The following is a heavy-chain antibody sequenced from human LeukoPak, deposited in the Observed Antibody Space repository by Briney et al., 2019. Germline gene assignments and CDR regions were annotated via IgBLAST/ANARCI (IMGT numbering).Heavy chain of an antibody. V-gene: IGHV3-23*01. CDR3: AKIMGSSPSTAYFAY. D-gene: IGHD6-6*01. Sequence: TGGSLRLSCAASGFTFSSYAINWVRQAPRKGLEWLSAIGGSGGHIYYADSLKGRFTISRDSSKNTAYLEMNSLRAEDTAVYHCAKIMGSSPSTAYFAYWGQGTLVTVSS. CDR2: IGGSGGHI. CDR1: GFTFSSYA. J-gene: IGHJ4*02.